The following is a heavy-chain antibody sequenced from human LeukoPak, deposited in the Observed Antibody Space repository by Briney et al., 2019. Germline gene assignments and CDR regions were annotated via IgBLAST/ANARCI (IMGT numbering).Heavy chain of an antibody. Sequence: RGSPRHSCAASGFTFSNAWMTWVRQAPGKGLEWVGRIKSKTDGETTEYIAHVKGRFTISRDDSKNTLYLQMNSLKTEDTAVYFCTTDKPHFVYWGHGTPVTVSS. CDR3: TTDKPHFVY. CDR2: IKSKTDGETT. V-gene: IGHV3-15*01. CDR1: GFTFSNAW. J-gene: IGHJ4*01.